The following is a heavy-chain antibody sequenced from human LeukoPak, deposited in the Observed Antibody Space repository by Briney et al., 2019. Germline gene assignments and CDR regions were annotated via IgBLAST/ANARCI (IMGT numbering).Heavy chain of an antibody. V-gene: IGHV4-34*01. CDR2: INHSGST. J-gene: IGHJ4*02. D-gene: IGHD3-3*01. Sequence: PSETLSLTCAVYGGSFSGYYWSWIRQPPGKGLEWIGEINHSGSTNYNPSLKSRVTISVDTSKTQFSLKLSSVTAADTAVYYCARGSSPITIFGVVIIPVGFDYWGQGTLVTVSS. CDR1: GGSFSGYY. CDR3: ARGSSPITIFGVVIIPVGFDY.